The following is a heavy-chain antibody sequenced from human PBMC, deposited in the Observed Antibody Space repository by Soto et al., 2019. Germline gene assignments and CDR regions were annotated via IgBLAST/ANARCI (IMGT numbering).Heavy chain of an antibody. CDR1: GGSMSRRGND. CDR3: ARHHAAVLSYFVY. CDR2: IYYSGST. Sequence: SATLTVTCTGSGGSMSRRGNDWGCKRHPPGKGLEWLGSIYYSGSTYHNPSLKSRVTISVDTSKNQFSLKLSSVTAADTAVYYCARHHAAVLSYFVYWGPGPL. V-gene: IGHV4-39*01. J-gene: IGHJ4*02. D-gene: IGHD4-17*01.